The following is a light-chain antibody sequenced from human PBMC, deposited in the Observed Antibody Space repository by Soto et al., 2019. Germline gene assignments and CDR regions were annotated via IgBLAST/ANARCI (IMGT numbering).Light chain of an antibody. Sequence: SYELTQPPSVSVSPGQTASITCSGDKLGDKYASWYQQKPGQSPVVVIYKDSKRPSGIPERFSGSNSGNTATLTISGTRAMDEADYYCQTWDSSTGVFGGGTQLTVL. CDR2: KDS. V-gene: IGLV3-1*01. CDR1: KLGDKY. J-gene: IGLJ2*01. CDR3: QTWDSSTGV.